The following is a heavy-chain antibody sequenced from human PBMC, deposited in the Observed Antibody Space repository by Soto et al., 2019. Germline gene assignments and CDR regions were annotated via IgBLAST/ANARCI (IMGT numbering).Heavy chain of an antibody. V-gene: IGHV1-3*01. Sequence: GASVKVSCKASGYSFSTYAMHWVLQAPGQSLEWMGWINGGTGQTKFSQRFQDRITITRDTSASTAYMELSSLRSEDTAVYYCARGKGMEENYYYYGLDIWGQGTTVTVSS. J-gene: IGHJ6*02. CDR3: ARGKGMEENYYYYGLDI. CDR2: INGGTGQT. D-gene: IGHD1-1*01. CDR1: GYSFSTYA.